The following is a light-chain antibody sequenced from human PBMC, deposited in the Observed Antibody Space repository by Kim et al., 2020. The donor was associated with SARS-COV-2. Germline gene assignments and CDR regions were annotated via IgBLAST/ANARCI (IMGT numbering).Light chain of an antibody. J-gene: IGKJ1*01. CDR3: HQRSSWPGT. CDR1: QGISNY. Sequence: EIVLTQSPATLSLSPGDRATLSCRASQGISNYLAWYQQKPGQAPRLLISDASTRATGIPARFSGSGSGTDFTLTISSLEPEDFTFYYCHQRSSWPGTFGQGTKVDIK. CDR2: DAS. V-gene: IGKV3-11*01.